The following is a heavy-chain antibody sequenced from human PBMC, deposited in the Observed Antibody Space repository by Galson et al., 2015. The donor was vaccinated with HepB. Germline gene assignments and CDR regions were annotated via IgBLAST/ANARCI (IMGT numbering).Heavy chain of an antibody. CDR3: ARGDYGDYTFRSDY. D-gene: IGHD4-17*01. CDR1: GFTFSSFA. J-gene: IGHJ4*02. V-gene: IGHV3-48*01. CDR2: ISTSSATI. Sequence: SLRLSCAASGFTFSSFAMKWVRQAPGKGLEWVSYISTSSATIYYADSVKGRFTIFRDNAKNSLYLQMNSLRVEDTAVYYCARGDYGDYTFRSDYWGQGTLVTVSS.